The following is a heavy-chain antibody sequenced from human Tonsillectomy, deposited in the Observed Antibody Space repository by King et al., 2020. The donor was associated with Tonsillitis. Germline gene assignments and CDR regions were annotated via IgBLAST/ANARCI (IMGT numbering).Heavy chain of an antibody. J-gene: IGHJ2*01. CDR3: ANARQYRVPSPSGYFDL. CDR1: GFTFDDYA. D-gene: IGHD2-2*01. V-gene: IGHV3-9*01. Sequence: VQLVESGGGLVQPGRSLRLSCAAYGFTFDDYAMHWVRHAPGKGLEWVSGISWNSGSIDYADSVKGRFTLSRDKAKNSLYLQMNSLRAKDTAFYDCANARQYRVPSPSGYFDLWGRGTLVTVSS. CDR2: ISWNSGSI.